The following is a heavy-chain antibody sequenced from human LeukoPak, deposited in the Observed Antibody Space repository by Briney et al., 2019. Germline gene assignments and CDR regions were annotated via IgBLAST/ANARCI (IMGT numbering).Heavy chain of an antibody. D-gene: IGHD4-17*01. Sequence: PGGSLRLSCAASGFTFSSYSMNWVRQAPGKGLEWVGVISDDGRSKGYADSVKGRFTISRDNSKDTLYLQMNSLRAEDTAVYYCAKRPSDYGDYVSYFDYWGQGTLVTVSS. CDR2: ISDDGRSK. CDR1: GFTFSSYS. V-gene: IGHV3-30*18. CDR3: AKRPSDYGDYVSYFDY. J-gene: IGHJ4*02.